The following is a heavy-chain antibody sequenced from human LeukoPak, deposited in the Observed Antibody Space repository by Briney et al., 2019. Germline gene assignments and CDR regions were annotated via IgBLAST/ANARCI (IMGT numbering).Heavy chain of an antibody. Sequence: GGSLRLSCAASGFIFSSYWMHWVRQAPGKGLVWVSHINSDGSTTSYADSVKGRFTISRDNAKNTLYLQMNSLRAEDTAVYYCERDGGGATWEGFDYWGQATLVTVSS. D-gene: IGHD1-26*01. V-gene: IGHV3-74*01. CDR1: GFIFSSYW. J-gene: IGHJ4*02. CDR2: INSDGSTT. CDR3: ERDGGGATWEGFDY.